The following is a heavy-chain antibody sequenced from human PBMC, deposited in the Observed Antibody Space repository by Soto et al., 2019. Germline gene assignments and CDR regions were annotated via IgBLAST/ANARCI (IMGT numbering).Heavy chain of an antibody. J-gene: IGHJ6*03. CDR1: GFTFSSYS. CDR3: AREFLVFGVVIIGNYYMDV. D-gene: IGHD3-3*01. V-gene: IGHV3-21*01. CDR2: ISSSSSYI. Sequence: GGSLRLSCAASGFTFSSYSMNWVRQAPGKGLEWVSSISSSSSYIYYADSVKGRFTISRDNAKNSLYLQMNSLRAEDTAVYYCAREFLVFGVVIIGNYYMDVWGKGTTVTGSS.